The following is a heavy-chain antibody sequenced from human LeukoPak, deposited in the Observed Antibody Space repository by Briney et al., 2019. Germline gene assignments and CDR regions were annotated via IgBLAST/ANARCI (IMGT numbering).Heavy chain of an antibody. Sequence: KPSETLSLTCTVSGGSISSYYWSWIRQPPGKGLEWIGYIYYSGSTNYNPSLKSRVTISVDTSKNQFSLKLSSVTAADTAVYYCARDRVVPAATGPGLDYWGQGTLVTVSS. V-gene: IGHV4-59*01. CDR1: GGSISSYY. J-gene: IGHJ4*02. CDR2: IYYSGST. CDR3: ARDRVVPAATGPGLDY. D-gene: IGHD2-2*01.